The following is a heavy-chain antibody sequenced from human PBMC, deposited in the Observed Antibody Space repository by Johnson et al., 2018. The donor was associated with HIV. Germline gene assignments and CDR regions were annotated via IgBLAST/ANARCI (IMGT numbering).Heavy chain of an antibody. CDR2: IRYDGSNK. CDR1: GFTFSSYG. CDR3: AKDNPVGATRGDAFDI. Sequence: QVQLVESGGGVVQPGGSLRLSCAASGFTFSSYGMHWVRQAPGKGLEWVAFIRYDGSNKYYADSVKGRFTISRDTSKKMLYLQMNSLRAEDTAVYYCAKDNPVGATRGDAFDIWGQGTMVTVSS. D-gene: IGHD1-26*01. J-gene: IGHJ3*02. V-gene: IGHV3-30*02.